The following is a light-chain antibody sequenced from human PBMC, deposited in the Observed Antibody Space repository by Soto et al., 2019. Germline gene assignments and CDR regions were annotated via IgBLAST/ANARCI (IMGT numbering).Light chain of an antibody. J-gene: IGKJ3*01. CDR2: EAS. CDR3: QHRSN. Sequence: EIVLTQSPATLSLSPGERATLSCRASQSVSSSYLAWYQQKPGQAPRLLIYEASNRATGTPARFSGSGSGADFTLSISSLEPEDVALYYYQHRSNFGPGTKVDIK. CDR1: QSVSSSY. V-gene: IGKV3-11*01.